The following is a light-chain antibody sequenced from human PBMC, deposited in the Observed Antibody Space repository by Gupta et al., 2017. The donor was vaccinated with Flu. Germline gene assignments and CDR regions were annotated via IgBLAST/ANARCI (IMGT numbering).Light chain of an antibody. CDR2: GNT. CDR3: QTYDSTLRLYV. J-gene: IGLJ1*01. CDR1: SDVGAGYD. V-gene: IGLV1-40*01. Sequence: SDVGAGYDLHGYQQLPGAAPRLVIYGNTNRPSGVPDRFSGSKSGTSASLASTGLQVEDEADYYCQTYDSTLRLYVFGTGTKVTVL.